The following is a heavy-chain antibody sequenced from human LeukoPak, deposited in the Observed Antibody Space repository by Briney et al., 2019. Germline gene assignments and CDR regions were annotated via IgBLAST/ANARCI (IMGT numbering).Heavy chain of an antibody. CDR2: IYHSGST. V-gene: IGHV4-38-2*02. Sequence: SETLSLTCTVSGYSISSGYYWGWIRQPPGKGLEWIGSIYHSGSTYYNPSLKSRVTISVDTSKSQFSLKLSSVTAADTAVYYCARAGNDYGDYLDYWGQGTLVTVSS. J-gene: IGHJ4*02. CDR1: GYSISSGYY. CDR3: ARAGNDYGDYLDY. D-gene: IGHD4-17*01.